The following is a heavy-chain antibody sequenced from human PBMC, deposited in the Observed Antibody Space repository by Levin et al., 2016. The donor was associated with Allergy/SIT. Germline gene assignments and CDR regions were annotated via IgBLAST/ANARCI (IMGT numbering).Heavy chain of an antibody. CDR3: AMTDSSGYYLFDY. V-gene: IGHV4-31*03. Sequence: LRLSCTVSGGSISSGSYYLTWIRQHPGKGLEWIGVLYSSGSTYYNPSLKSRSTMSVDTSKNHFSLKLRSVTAADTAVYFCAMTDSSGYYLFDYWGQGILVTVSS. CDR2: LYSSGST. D-gene: IGHD3-22*01. J-gene: IGHJ4*02. CDR1: GGSISSGSYY.